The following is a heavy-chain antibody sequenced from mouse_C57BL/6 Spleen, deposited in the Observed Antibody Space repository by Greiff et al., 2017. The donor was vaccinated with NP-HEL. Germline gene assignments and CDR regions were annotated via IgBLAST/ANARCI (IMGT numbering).Heavy chain of an antibody. CDR1: GYTFTSYW. CDR2: IDPSDSYT. CDR3: ARGWVY. V-gene: IGHV1-50*01. D-gene: IGHD1-1*02. J-gene: IGHJ2*01. Sequence: QVQLQQPGAELVKPGASVKLSCKASGYTFTSYWMQWVKQRPGQGLEWIGEIDPSDSYTNYNQKFKGKATLTVDTSSSTAYMQLSSLTSEDSAVYYCARGWVYWGQGTTLTVSS.